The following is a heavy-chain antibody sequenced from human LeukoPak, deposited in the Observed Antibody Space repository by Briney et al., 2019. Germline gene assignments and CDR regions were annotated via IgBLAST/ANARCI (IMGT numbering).Heavy chain of an antibody. D-gene: IGHD2-2*01. V-gene: IGHV4-39*07. CDR2: IYYSGST. CDR1: GGSISSSSYY. J-gene: IGHJ6*03. CDR3: ARSYCSSTSCYSYYYYMDV. Sequence: PSETLSLTCTVSGGSISSSSYYWGWIRQPPGKGLEWIGSIYYSGSTYYNPSLKSRVTISVDTSKNQFSLKLSSVTAADTAVYYCARSYCSSTSCYSYYYYMDVWGKGTTVTVSS.